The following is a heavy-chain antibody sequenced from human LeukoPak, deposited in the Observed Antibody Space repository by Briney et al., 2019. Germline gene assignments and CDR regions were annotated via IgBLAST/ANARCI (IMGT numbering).Heavy chain of an antibody. CDR3: ARDSSTSQYYGMDV. D-gene: IGHD2-2*01. V-gene: IGHV1-2*02. CDR2: INPNSGGT. J-gene: IGHJ6*02. CDR1: GYTFTGYY. Sequence: AASVKVSCKASGYTFTGYYMHWVRQAPGQGLEWMGWINPNSGGTNYAQKFQGRVTMTRDTSISTAYMELSRLRSDDTAVYYCARDSSTSQYYGMDVWGQGTTVTVSS.